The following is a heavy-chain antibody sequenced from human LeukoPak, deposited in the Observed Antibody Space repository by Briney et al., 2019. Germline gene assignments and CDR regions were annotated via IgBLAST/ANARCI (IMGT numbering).Heavy chain of an antibody. V-gene: IGHV3-74*01. Sequence: PGGSLRLSCAASGFTFSGYWMHWVRQAPGKGLVWVSRINSDGSSTSYADSVKGRFTISRDNAKNTVYLQMNSLRAEDTDVYDGARAGRTAARIAGAYGTDVWGQGTTVTVSS. D-gene: IGHD6-13*01. CDR3: ARAGRTAARIAGAYGTDV. CDR2: INSDGSST. J-gene: IGHJ6*02. CDR1: GFTFSGYW.